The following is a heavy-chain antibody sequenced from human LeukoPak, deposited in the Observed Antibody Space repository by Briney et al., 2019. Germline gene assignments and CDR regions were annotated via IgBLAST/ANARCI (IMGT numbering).Heavy chain of an antibody. CDR1: GYSFTNHD. V-gene: IGHV1-3*03. J-gene: IGHJ4*02. D-gene: IGHD2-2*02. Sequence: ASVKVSCKASGYSFTNHDMHWVRQAPGQSLEWMGYINPDNGDTKYLQELQGRVTITRDSSASPANMELSSLSSEDMAVYYCTLYNFWGQGTLVTVSS. CDR3: TLYNF. CDR2: INPDNGDT.